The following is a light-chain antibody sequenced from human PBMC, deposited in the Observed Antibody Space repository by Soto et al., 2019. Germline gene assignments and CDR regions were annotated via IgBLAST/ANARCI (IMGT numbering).Light chain of an antibody. CDR2: DAS. J-gene: IGKJ2*01. CDR3: QQYGSSPYT. Sequence: ENVLTQSPGTLSLSPGERATLSCRASQSVTNDYLAWYQQKPGQAPRLLIYDASGRPAGIPDRFSSSGSGTDFTLTIPRLEPEDFAVYYCQQYGSSPYTFGQGTKLEIK. CDR1: QSVTNDY. V-gene: IGKV3-20*01.